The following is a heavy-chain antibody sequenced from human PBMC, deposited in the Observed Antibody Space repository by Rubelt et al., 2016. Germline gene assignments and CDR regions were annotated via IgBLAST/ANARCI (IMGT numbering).Heavy chain of an antibody. J-gene: IGHJ6*02. CDR2: IITILGIA. V-gene: IGHV1-69*04. CDR3: ARPLPGYYYGMDV. Sequence: QVQLVQSGAEVKKPESSVKVSCKASGGTFSSYAISWVRQAPGQGLEWMGRIITILGIANYAQKFQGRVTITADKSTSTDYMELSSLRSEDTAVYYCARPLPGYYYGMDVWGQGTTVTVSS. CDR1: GGTFSSYA.